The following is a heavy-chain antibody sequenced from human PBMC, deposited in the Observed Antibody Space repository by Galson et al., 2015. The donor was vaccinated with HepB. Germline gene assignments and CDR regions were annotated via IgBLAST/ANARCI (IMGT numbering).Heavy chain of an antibody. D-gene: IGHD6-13*01. V-gene: IGHV1-69*13. CDR3: AREVAAADDYLGIFDY. J-gene: IGHJ4*02. Sequence: SVKVSCKASGGTFSSYAISWVRQAPGQGLEWMGGIIPIFGTANYAQKFQGRVTITAYESTSTAYMELSSLRSEDTAVYYCAREVAAADDYLGIFDYWGQGTLVTVSS. CDR2: IIPIFGTA. CDR1: GGTFSSYA.